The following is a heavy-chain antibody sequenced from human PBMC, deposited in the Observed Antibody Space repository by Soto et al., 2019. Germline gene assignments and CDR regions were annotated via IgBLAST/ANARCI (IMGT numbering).Heavy chain of an antibody. Sequence: SETLSLTCTVSGGSISSFYWGWIRQPPGKGLEWIGYIYYSGSTNYNPPLKSRVTISVDTSKNQFSLKLSSVTAADTAVYYCARGLTNWFDPWGQGTLVTVSS. CDR3: ARGLTNWFDP. V-gene: IGHV4-59*01. CDR2: IYYSGST. J-gene: IGHJ5*02. CDR1: GGSISSFY. D-gene: IGHD7-27*01.